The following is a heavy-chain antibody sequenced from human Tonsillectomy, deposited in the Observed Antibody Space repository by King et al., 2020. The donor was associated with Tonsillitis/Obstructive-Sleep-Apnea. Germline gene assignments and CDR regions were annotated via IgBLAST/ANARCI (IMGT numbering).Heavy chain of an antibody. V-gene: IGHV1-18*01. Sequence: QLVQSGAEVKKPXASVKVSXTASGYTFXPXGFXWLRXXXGXGLXXXXXXXXXXXXXXXXXXXXXXVXMTXXTXXSTAYMELXXLRXDDTAVYYCARESLFCSSTSCETFDYWGQGTLVTVSS. CDR1: GYTFXPXG. CDR3: ARESLFCSSTSCETFDY. D-gene: IGHD2-2*01. J-gene: IGHJ4*02. CDR2: XXXXXXXX.